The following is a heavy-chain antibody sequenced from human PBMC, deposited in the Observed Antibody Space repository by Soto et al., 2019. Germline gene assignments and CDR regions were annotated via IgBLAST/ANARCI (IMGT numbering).Heavy chain of an antibody. V-gene: IGHV3-48*02. CDR3: ARSVEGHFDY. D-gene: IGHD6-19*01. CDR2: ITSDTLTI. J-gene: IGHJ4*02. Sequence: EVQLVESGGGLVQPGGSLRLSCAASGFTFSIYSMNWVRQAPGKGLEWFSYITSDTLTIKYSDSVKGRFTISRDNAKNSLYLQMHSLRDDDTAVYFCARSVEGHFDYWGQGTVVTVSS. CDR1: GFTFSIYS.